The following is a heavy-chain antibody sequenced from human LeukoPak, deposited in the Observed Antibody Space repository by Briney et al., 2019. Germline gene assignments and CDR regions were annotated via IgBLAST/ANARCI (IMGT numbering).Heavy chain of an antibody. Sequence: ASVKVSCKASGYTFTSYGISWVRQAPGQGLEWMGWISAYNGNTNYAQKLQGRVTMTTDTSTSTAYMELRSLRSDDTAVYYCARDLTTVTWGRFGYWGQGTLVTVSS. J-gene: IGHJ4*02. CDR1: GYTFTSYG. CDR2: ISAYNGNT. D-gene: IGHD4-17*01. CDR3: ARDLTTVTWGRFGY. V-gene: IGHV1-18*01.